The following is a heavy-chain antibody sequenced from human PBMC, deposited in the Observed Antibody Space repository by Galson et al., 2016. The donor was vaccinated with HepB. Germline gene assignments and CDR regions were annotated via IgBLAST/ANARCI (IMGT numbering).Heavy chain of an antibody. D-gene: IGHD3-3*01. V-gene: IGHV3-30*18. CDR1: GFTFSSYG. Sequence: SLRLSCAASGFTFSSYGMHWVRQAPGKGLEWVAVISYDGSNKYYADSAKGRFTISRDNSKNTLYLQMNSLGAEDTAVYYCAKDSRSYYDFWSGYFVSEWSQGTLVTVSS. CDR2: ISYDGSNK. CDR3: AKDSRSYYDFWSGYFVSE. J-gene: IGHJ4*02.